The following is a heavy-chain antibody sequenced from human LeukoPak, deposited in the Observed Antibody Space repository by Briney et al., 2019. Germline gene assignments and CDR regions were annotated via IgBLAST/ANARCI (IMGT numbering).Heavy chain of an antibody. J-gene: IGHJ4*02. CDR2: ISAYNGNT. D-gene: IGHD6-19*01. CDR1: GYTFTNYA. CDR3: ARDRVAGAFYFDY. Sequence: ASVKVSCRASGYTFTNYALRWVRQAPGQGLEWMGWISAYNGNTNYAQKFQGRVTMTTDTSTSTAYLELRSLRSDDTAVYYCARDRVAGAFYFDYWGQGTLVTVSS. V-gene: IGHV1-18*04.